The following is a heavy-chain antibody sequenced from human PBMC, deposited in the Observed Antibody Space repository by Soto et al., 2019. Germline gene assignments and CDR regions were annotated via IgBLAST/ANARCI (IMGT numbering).Heavy chain of an antibody. V-gene: IGHV3-7*03. D-gene: IGHD6-19*01. CDR1: GFTFSSYW. J-gene: IGHJ3*02. CDR3: ARTIAVAGVHAFDI. CDR2: IKQDGSEK. Sequence: GGSLRLSCAASGFTFSSYWMSWVRQAPGKGLEWVANIKQDGSEKYYVDSVKGRFTISRDNAKNSLYLQMNSLRAEDTAVYYCARTIAVAGVHAFDIWGQGTMVTVSS.